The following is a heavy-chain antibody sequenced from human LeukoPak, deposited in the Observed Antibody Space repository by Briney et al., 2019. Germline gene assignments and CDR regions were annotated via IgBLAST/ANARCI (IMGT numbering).Heavy chain of an antibody. Sequence: GGSLRLSRAASGFTFSSYAMHWVRQAPGKGLEWVAVISYDGSNKYYADSVKGRFTISRDNSKNTLYLQMNSLRAEDTAVYYCARVLFPGGFDYWGQGTLVTVSS. J-gene: IGHJ4*02. V-gene: IGHV3-30-3*01. CDR3: ARVLFPGGFDY. CDR2: ISYDGSNK. CDR1: GFTFSSYA. D-gene: IGHD1-26*01.